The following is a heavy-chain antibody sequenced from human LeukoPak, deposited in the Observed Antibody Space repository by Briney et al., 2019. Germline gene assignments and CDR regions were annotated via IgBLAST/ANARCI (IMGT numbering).Heavy chain of an antibody. V-gene: IGHV4-4*07. D-gene: IGHD6-13*01. CDR1: GGSISSYY. CDR2: IYTSGST. CDR3: ARVRNLAAAGPYYYYYYMDV. J-gene: IGHJ6*03. Sequence: PSETLSLTCTVSGGSISSYYWSWIRQPAGKGLEWIGRIYTSGSTNYNPSLKSRVTMSADTSKNQFSLKLSSVTAADTALYYCARVRNLAAAGPYYYYYYMDVWGKGTTVTVSS.